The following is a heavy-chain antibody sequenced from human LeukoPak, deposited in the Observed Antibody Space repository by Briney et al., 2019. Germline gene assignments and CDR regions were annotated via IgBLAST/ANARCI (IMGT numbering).Heavy chain of an antibody. CDR1: GSPLTNFC. CDR2: IKSESEGATA. D-gene: IGHD1-1*01. V-gene: IGHV3-15*01. Sequence: GGPLRLSCAASGSPLTNFCMTWVRQAPGEGLEWVGRIKSESEGATAQYAAPVKGRFTISRDDSQNRVYQQMASLKTDDTATYYCTTSLYSYNDDWGLGILVTVSS. J-gene: IGHJ4*02. CDR3: TTSLYSYNDD.